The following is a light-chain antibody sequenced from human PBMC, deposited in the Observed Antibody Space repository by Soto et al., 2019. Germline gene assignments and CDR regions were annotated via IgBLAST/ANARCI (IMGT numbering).Light chain of an antibody. Sequence: QSALTQPASVSGSPGQSITISCTGTSSDVGAYKYVSWYQQHPGKAPKLMIYEVSNRPSGVSNRFSGSKSGNTASLTISGLQAEDEADYYCGSYTTSTTLVFGGGTKLTVL. CDR1: SSDVGAYKY. CDR3: GSYTTSTTLV. CDR2: EVS. J-gene: IGLJ3*02. V-gene: IGLV2-14*01.